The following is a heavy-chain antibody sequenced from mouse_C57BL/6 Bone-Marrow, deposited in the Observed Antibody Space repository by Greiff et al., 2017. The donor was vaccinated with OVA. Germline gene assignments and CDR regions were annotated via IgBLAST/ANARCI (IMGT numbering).Heavy chain of an antibody. CDR3: ARSHDGYFYWYFDV. CDR1: GYTFTSYW. CDR2: IHPNSGST. V-gene: IGHV1-64*01. Sequence: QVQLQQPGAELVKPGASVKLSCKASGYTFTSYWMHWVKQRPGQGLEWIGMIHPNSGSTNYNEKFKSKATLTVDKSSSTAYMQLSSLTSEDSAIYYCARSHDGYFYWYFDVWGTGTTVTVSS. D-gene: IGHD2-3*01. J-gene: IGHJ1*03.